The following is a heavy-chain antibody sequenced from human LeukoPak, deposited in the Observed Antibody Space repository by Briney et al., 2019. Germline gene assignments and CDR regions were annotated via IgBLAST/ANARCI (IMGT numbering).Heavy chain of an antibody. CDR2: INPNSGGF. Sequence: ASVRVSCKASGYTLTSYYLHWLRQAPGQGLEWMGWINPNSGGFNYAQTFQDRVTMTRDTSINTACMELRSLTSDDTAFYYCARSHYYGGSGYYFADWGQGTLVSVSP. CDR3: ARSHYYGGSGYYFAD. V-gene: IGHV1-2*02. CDR1: GYTLTSYY. J-gene: IGHJ4*02. D-gene: IGHD3-22*01.